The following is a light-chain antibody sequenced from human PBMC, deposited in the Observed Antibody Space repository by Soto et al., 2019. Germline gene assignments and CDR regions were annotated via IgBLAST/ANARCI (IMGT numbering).Light chain of an antibody. J-gene: IGKJ1*01. CDR1: RGVISGY. CDR2: DAS. CDR3: QQFDGSLWT. V-gene: IGKV3-20*01. Sequence: IVLTQSPATLSLSPGERATLSCRSSRGVISGYLAWYQPKPGQAPRLLIYDASTRATGTPDRFSGSGSGTDFTLTISRLEPEDFAVYCCQQFDGSLWTFGPGTKVDI.